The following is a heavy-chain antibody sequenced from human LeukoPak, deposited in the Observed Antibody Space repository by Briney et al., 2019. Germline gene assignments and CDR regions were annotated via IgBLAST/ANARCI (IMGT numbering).Heavy chain of an antibody. Sequence: GGSLRLSCAASGFTLSSYAMSSVCHAPGKGLECVSGISGSVGSTYYADSVKGRFTISRDNSKNTLYLQMNSLRVEDTAVYYCAKVEWSGYSSGWTSTDAFDIWGQGTRVTVSS. CDR3: AKVEWSGYSSGWTSTDAFDI. D-gene: IGHD6-19*01. V-gene: IGHV3-23*01. J-gene: IGHJ3*02. CDR2: ISGSVGST. CDR1: GFTLSSYA.